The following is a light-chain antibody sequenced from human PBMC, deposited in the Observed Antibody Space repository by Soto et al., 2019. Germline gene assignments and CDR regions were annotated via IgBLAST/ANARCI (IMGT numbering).Light chain of an antibody. CDR3: QQSFTTPFT. Sequence: DIHMTQTPSSLSASVGDRVTITCRATQTIGTYLNWYQQTPGKAPKLLIYVASSLQSGVPSRFSGRGSGTDFTLTISSLQPEDFGTYYCQQSFTTPFTVGPGTKVDI. CDR2: VAS. CDR1: QTIGTY. V-gene: IGKV1-39*01. J-gene: IGKJ3*01.